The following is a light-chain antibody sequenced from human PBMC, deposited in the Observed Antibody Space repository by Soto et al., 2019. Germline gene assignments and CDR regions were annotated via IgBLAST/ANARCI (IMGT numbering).Light chain of an antibody. J-gene: IGKJ1*01. CDR2: GSS. Sequence: EIVMTQSPATLSVSPGERATLSCRASQSVSSNLAWYQQKPGQSPRLLIYGSSTRATGIPARFSGSGSGTEFTLTISSLQPEDFAVHYCQQYNNWPRTFGQGTKV. CDR3: QQYNNWPRT. CDR1: QSVSSN. V-gene: IGKV3-15*01.